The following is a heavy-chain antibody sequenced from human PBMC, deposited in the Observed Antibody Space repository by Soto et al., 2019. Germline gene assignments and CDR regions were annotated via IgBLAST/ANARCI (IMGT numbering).Heavy chain of an antibody. D-gene: IGHD3-22*01. V-gene: IGHV3-23*01. Sequence: GGSLRLSCAASGFTFSGYAMSWVRQAPGKGLEWVSAISGSGGSTYYADSVKGRFTISRDNSKNTLYLQMNSLRAEDTAVYYCAKGGLVIVYYYYGMDVWGQGTTVTVSS. CDR1: GFTFSGYA. CDR2: ISGSGGST. J-gene: IGHJ6*02. CDR3: AKGGLVIVYYYYGMDV.